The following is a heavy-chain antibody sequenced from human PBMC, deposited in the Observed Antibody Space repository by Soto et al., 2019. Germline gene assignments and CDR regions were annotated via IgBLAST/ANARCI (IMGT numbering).Heavy chain of an antibody. J-gene: IGHJ4*02. D-gene: IGHD2-2*01. V-gene: IGHV3-30*18. Sequence: QVQLVESGGGVVQPGRSLRLSCAASRFSFSVYGMHWVRQTPGKALEWVAAISDDGWNKHYADSVKGRFTVSRDNSKNTRHLKMNSLRGEDTAVYYCANARTCNYANLEYWGQGTLVNVSS. CDR2: ISDDGWNK. CDR1: RFSFSVYG. CDR3: ANARTCNYANLEY.